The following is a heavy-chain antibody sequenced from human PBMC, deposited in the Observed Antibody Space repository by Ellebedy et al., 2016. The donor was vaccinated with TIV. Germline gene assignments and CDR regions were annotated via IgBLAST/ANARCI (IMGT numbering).Heavy chain of an antibody. J-gene: IGHJ4*02. CDR1: GDSVSSDSAA. D-gene: IGHD3-10*01. V-gene: IGHV6-1*01. CDR3: ARETTMIRGVINPLDY. Sequence: SQTLSLTCXISGDSVSSDSAAWNWIRQSPSRGLEWLGRTFYRSRWYNDYAVSVRSRITINPDTSKNQLSLQLNSVTPEDTAVYYCARETTMIRGVINPLDYWGQGTLVTVSS. CDR2: TFYRSRWYN.